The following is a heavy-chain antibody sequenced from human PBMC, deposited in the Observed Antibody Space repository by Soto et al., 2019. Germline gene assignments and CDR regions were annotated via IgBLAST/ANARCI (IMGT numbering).Heavy chain of an antibody. CDR1: GSSLSYGGCY. Sequence: PSETLSLTCTVSGSSLSYGGCYLSWLRQQPGKGLEWIGYVYFTGTTYYNPSLKSRLSLSVETSKNQFSLKLTYVTAADTAVYYCARDGTSNNNYIDPWRTGTMVTVFS. CDR2: VYFTGTT. D-gene: IGHD1-1*01. V-gene: IGHV4-31*03. J-gene: IGHJ5*02. CDR3: ARDGTSNNNYIDP.